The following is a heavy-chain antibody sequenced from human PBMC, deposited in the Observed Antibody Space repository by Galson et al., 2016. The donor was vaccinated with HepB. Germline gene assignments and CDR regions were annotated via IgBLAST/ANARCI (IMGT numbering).Heavy chain of an antibody. J-gene: IGHJ5*02. D-gene: IGHD6-19*01. V-gene: IGHV3-53*01. CDR2: IYSGDST. CDR3: ARGKAVTGSDPLDP. CDR1: GFTVSSPF. Sequence: SLRLSCAASGFTVSSPFMTWVRQAPGKGLEWVSVIYSGDSTNYADSVKGRFTISRDNSKNTLYLQMNSLRVEDTAVYYCARGKAVTGSDPLDPWGQGTLVTVSS.